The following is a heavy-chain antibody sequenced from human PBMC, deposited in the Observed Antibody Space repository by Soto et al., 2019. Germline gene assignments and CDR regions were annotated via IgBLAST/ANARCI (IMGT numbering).Heavy chain of an antibody. CDR2: INPSGGST. V-gene: IGHV1-46*03. CDR3: ARVWRGWFGGDYYYYGMDV. Sequence: ASVKVSCKASGYTFTSYYMHWVRQAPGQGLEWMGIINPSGGSTSYAQKFQGRVTMTRDTSTSTVYMELSSLRSGDTAVYYCARVWRGWFGGDYYYYGMDVWGQGTTVTVSS. D-gene: IGHD3-10*01. CDR1: GYTFTSYY. J-gene: IGHJ6*02.